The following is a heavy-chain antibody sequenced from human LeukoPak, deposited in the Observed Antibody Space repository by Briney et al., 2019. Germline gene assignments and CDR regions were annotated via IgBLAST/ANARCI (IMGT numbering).Heavy chain of an antibody. CDR1: GFTFSSYA. D-gene: IGHD2-2*01. CDR3: AKDPRAQYCSSTSCSHYDY. V-gene: IGHV3-23*01. Sequence: GGSLRLSCAASGFTFSSYAMSCVRQAPGKGLEWVSPISGSGGSTYYADSVKGRFTISRDNSKNTLYLQMNSLRAEDTAVYYCAKDPRAQYCSSTSCSHYDYWGQGTLVTVSS. CDR2: ISGSGGST. J-gene: IGHJ4*02.